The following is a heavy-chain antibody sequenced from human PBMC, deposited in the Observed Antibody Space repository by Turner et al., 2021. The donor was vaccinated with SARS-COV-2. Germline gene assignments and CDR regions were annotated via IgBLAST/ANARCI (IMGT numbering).Heavy chain of an antibody. CDR1: GFIFNNYA. Sequence: EVQLLESGGGWVQPGGSLRLPCTASGFIFNNYAMSWGRQAPGKGLEWVAAIRCTGGNTYYADSAKGRFTISRDNSKNTQYLQMNSLGAEDTALYYCTKDYYHSRGYADAFDMWGQGTAVIVSS. D-gene: IGHD3-22*01. CDR3: TKDYYHSRGYADAFDM. V-gene: IGHV3-23*01. J-gene: IGHJ3*02. CDR2: IRCTGGNT.